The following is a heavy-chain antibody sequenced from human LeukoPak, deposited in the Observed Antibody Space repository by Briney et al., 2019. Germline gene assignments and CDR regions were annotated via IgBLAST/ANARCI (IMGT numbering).Heavy chain of an antibody. J-gene: IGHJ4*02. V-gene: IGHV3-21*01. Sequence: GGSLRLSCAASGFTVSSNYMSWVRQAPGKGLEWVSSISSSSSYIYYADSVKGRFTISRDNAKNSLYLQMNSLRAEDTAVYYCARDSESYGGNPGEPYFDYWGQGTLVTVSS. CDR1: GFTVSSNY. D-gene: IGHD4-23*01. CDR2: ISSSSSYI. CDR3: ARDSESYGGNPGEPYFDY.